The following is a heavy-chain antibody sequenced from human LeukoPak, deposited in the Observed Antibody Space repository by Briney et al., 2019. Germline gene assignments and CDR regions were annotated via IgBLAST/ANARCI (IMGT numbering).Heavy chain of an antibody. J-gene: IGHJ6*02. CDR2: IKGDGSAN. CDR1: GFIFSSYW. CDR3: VMDMDV. Sequence: GGSLRLSCAASGFIFSSYWMNWVRQAPGKGLVWVANIKGDGSANYYVDSVRGRFTISGDNAKNSLYLQINSLRAEDTAVYYCVMDMDVWGQGTTVTVSS. V-gene: IGHV3-7*05.